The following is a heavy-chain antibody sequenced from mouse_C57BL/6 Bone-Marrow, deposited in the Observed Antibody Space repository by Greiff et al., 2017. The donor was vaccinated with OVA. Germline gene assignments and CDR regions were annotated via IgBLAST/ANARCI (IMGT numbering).Heavy chain of an antibody. CDR3: TGYAWFAC. J-gene: IGHJ3*01. CDR2: IRLKSDNYAT. CDR1: GFTFSNYW. V-gene: IGHV6-3*01. Sequence: DVKVVESGGGLVQPGGSLKLSCVASGFTFSNYWMKWVRQTPEKGLEWVAQIRLKSDNYATHYGASVKGRFTISRDDYKNSVYLQMNNLRAEDTGIYYCTGYAWFACWGQGTLVSVS. D-gene: IGHD2-14*01.